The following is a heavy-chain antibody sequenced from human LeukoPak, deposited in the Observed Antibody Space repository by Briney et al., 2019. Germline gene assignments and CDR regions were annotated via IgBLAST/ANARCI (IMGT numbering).Heavy chain of an antibody. J-gene: IGHJ6*03. Sequence: PGGSLRLSCAASGFTFSSYWMHWVRQAPGTGLVWVSRISSDGTNTYYADSVKGRFSISRDNAKNTLYLQMNSLRAEDTAMYYCAGVYYCYYMDVWGRGTTVTVSS. CDR2: ISSDGTNT. CDR1: GFTFSSYW. CDR3: AGVYYCYYMDV. V-gene: IGHV3-74*01.